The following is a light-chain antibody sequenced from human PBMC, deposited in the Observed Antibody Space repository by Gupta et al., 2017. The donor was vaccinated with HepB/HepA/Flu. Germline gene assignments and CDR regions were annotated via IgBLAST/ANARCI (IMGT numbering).Light chain of an antibody. CDR3: QQGNSVPLT. CDR2: TAS. Sequence: DLQMTQSPFSVSASVGDRVTITCRASQGISSWLAWYQQKPGTAPKLLIYTASSLQSEVPSRCSGSGSGTDFTLTISSLQPEDFATYYCQQGNSVPLTFGGGTKVEIK. CDR1: QGISSW. V-gene: IGKV1D-12*01. J-gene: IGKJ4*01.